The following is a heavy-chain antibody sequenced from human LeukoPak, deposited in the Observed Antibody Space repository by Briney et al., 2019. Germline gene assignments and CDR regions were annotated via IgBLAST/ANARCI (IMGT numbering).Heavy chain of an antibody. D-gene: IGHD3-10*01. CDR2: IYPGDSDT. Sequence: PGESLKISCKGSGYSFTTHWIGWVRQMPGKGLEWMGIIYPGDSDTRYSPSFQGQVTISADKSISTAYLQWSSLKASDTAMYYCARKGPWGSGSYYAPNYYYYYAMDVWGQGTTVTVSS. CDR1: GYSFTTHW. J-gene: IGHJ6*02. V-gene: IGHV5-51*01. CDR3: ARKGPWGSGSYYAPNYYYYYAMDV.